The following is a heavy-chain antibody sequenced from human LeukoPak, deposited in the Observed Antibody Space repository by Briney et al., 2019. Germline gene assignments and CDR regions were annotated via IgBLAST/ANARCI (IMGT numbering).Heavy chain of an antibody. D-gene: IGHD6-19*01. J-gene: IGHJ4*02. CDR2: MNPNSGNT. Sequence: ASVKVSCKASGYTFTSYGISWVRQAPGQGLEWMGWMNPNSGNTGYAQKFQGRVTMTRNTSISTAYMELSSLRSEDTAVYYCARATAAAGLTFDYWGQGTLVTVSS. CDR1: GYTFTSYG. CDR3: ARATAAAGLTFDY. V-gene: IGHV1-8*02.